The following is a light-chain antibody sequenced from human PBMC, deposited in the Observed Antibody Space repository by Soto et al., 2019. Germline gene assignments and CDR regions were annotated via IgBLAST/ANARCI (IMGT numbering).Light chain of an antibody. J-gene: IGKJ2*01. CDR1: RSVSSSY. V-gene: IGKV3-20*01. CDR2: GAS. Sequence: VLTQSPDTLSLSPGERATLYCRASRSVSSSYLAWYQHKPGQAPRLLISGASNRATDIPDRFSGSESGTVFTLTISGLEPEDFAVYYCQHYGSSPPYTFGRGTKLEIK. CDR3: QHYGSSPPYT.